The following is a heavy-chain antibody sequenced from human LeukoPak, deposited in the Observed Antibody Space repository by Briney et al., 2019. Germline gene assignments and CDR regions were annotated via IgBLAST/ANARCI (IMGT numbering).Heavy chain of an antibody. CDR1: GFTFSSYA. CDR3: AKDDCCGHYCLPKNFDY. J-gene: IGHJ4*02. V-gene: IGHV3-23*01. Sequence: PGGSLRLSCAASGFTFSSYAMSCVRQVQGKGREWVSAIRGSGSSTYYAVSVEGRFTIFRDNAKNTLYLQMNSLRAEDTAVYYCAKDDCCGHYCLPKNFDYWGQGTLVTVSS. CDR2: IRGSGSST. D-gene: IGHD3-22*01.